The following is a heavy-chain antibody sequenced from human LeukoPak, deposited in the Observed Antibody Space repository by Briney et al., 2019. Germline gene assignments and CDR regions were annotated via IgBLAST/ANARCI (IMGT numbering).Heavy chain of an antibody. D-gene: IGHD5-18*01. CDR3: ATAPAMVITY. Sequence: ASAKVSCKASGYTLTGLSMHWVRQAPGKGLEWMGGFDPEDGETIYAQKFQGRVTMTEDTSTDTAYMELSSLRSEDTAVYYCATAPAMVITYWGQGTLVTVSS. V-gene: IGHV1-24*01. CDR2: FDPEDGET. J-gene: IGHJ4*02. CDR1: GYTLTGLS.